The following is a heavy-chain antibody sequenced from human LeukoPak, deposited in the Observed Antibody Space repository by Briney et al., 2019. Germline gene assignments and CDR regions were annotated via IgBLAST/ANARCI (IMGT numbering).Heavy chain of an antibody. CDR2: IDYSANT. Sequence: SETLSLTCTIFDGSISSGDYYWSWIRQPPGKGLEWIGYIDYSANTYYNPSLKSRVTISADTPKNHFSLNVSSVTAADTAVYYCARVYYQLLSAWFDPWGQGTLVTVSS. V-gene: IGHV4-30-4*01. CDR1: DGSISSGDYY. CDR3: ARVYYQLLSAWFDP. J-gene: IGHJ5*02. D-gene: IGHD2-2*01.